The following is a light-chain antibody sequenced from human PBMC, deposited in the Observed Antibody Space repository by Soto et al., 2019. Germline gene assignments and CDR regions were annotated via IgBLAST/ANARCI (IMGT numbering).Light chain of an antibody. CDR3: QQYGVSPKT. Sequence: EIVLTQSPGTLSFSPGERATLSCRASQGVNSLFFGWHQQKPGQSPRLLIYGATNRAAGIPDRFSGSGSGKDFTLTISRLEPEDSAVYFCQQYGVSPKTFGHGNKV. CDR1: QGVNSLF. CDR2: GAT. V-gene: IGKV3-20*01. J-gene: IGKJ1*01.